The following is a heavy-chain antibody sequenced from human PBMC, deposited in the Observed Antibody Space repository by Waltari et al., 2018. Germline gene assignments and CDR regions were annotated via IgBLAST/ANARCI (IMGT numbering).Heavy chain of an antibody. CDR3: ARYYGNGEGWLDP. D-gene: IGHD3-3*01. V-gene: IGHV4-39*07. Sequence: QLQLQESGPGLVKASETLSLTCTVAGGSISSGSYYGGWTPQPPGKGLESIGYISYSGTTYYNLSLKSRVTMSVDTSRDQYSLSLRSVAAADTAVYYCARYYGNGEGWLDPWGQGTLVTVSS. J-gene: IGHJ5*02. CDR2: ISYSGTT. CDR1: GGSISSGSYY.